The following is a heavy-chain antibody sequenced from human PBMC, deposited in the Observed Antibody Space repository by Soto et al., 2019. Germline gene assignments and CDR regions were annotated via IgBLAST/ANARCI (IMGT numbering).Heavy chain of an antibody. V-gene: IGHV3-66*01. D-gene: IGHD2-15*01. CDR2: IRNEGAGGGT. CDR3: ARDDIECRGGGVYGVAIDV. CDR1: GFSVSSKY. Sequence: EVQLVESGGDLVQPGGSLRLSCVVSGFSVSSKYMSWVRQAPGKGLEWVSLIRNEGAGGGTYYADSVKGRITISRDKSWNPLFLKVNSLRAEDTAVYCCARDDIECRGGGVYGVAIDVWGKGTTVTVSS. J-gene: IGHJ6*03.